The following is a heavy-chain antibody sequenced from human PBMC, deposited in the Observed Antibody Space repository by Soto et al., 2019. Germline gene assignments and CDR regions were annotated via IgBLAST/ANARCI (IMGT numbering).Heavy chain of an antibody. V-gene: IGHV4-59*01. CDR1: GGSISSYY. CDR3: ARELVAEPRSRIAAQPGWFDP. Sequence: PSETLSLTCTVSGGSISSYYWSWIRQPPGKGLEWIGYIYYSGSTNYNPSLKSRVTISVDTSKNQFSLKLSSVTAADTAVYYCARELVAEPRSRIAAQPGWFDPWGQGTLVTVSS. D-gene: IGHD6-6*01. J-gene: IGHJ5*02. CDR2: IYYSGST.